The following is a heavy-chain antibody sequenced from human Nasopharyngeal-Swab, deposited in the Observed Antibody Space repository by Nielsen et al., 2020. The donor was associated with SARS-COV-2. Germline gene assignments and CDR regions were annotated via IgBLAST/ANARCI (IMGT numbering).Heavy chain of an antibody. CDR2: IFETGSS. J-gene: IGHJ4*02. Sequence: SETLSLTCTVSGGSISSTSYYWAWIRQPPGKGLEWIGSIFETGSSYYNSSLKSRVTISVDASNKQFSLKLSSVTAADTAVYYCARFRFQYSSSSDFWSQGILVTVSS. CDR3: ARFRFQYSSSSDF. D-gene: IGHD6-6*01. V-gene: IGHV4-39*01. CDR1: GGSISSTSYY.